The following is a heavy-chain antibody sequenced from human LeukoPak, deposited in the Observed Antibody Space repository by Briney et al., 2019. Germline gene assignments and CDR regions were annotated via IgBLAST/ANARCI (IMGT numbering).Heavy chain of an antibody. J-gene: IGHJ3*02. CDR1: GFTFSSYA. CDR2: ISYDGSNK. D-gene: IGHD6-6*01. Sequence: GGSLRLSCAASGFTFSSYAMHWVRQAPGKGLEWVAVISYDGSNKYYADSVKGRFTISRDNSKNTLYLQMNSLRAEDTAVYYCARPKYSSSSHAFDIWGQGTMVTVSS. CDR3: ARPKYSSSSHAFDI. V-gene: IGHV3-30-3*01.